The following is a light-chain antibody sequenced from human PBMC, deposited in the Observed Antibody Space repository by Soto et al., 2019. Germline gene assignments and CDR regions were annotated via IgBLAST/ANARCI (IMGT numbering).Light chain of an antibody. CDR1: SGHSNNA. Sequence: QLVLTQSPSASASLGASVKLTCTLSSGHSNNAVVWHQQQPEKGPRYLMKLNSDGSHTKGDGIPDRFSGSRSGTERYLTISSLQSEDEADYYCQTWGTDIHVVFGGGTKLTVL. V-gene: IGLV4-69*01. J-gene: IGLJ2*01. CDR2: LNSDGSH. CDR3: QTWGTDIHVV.